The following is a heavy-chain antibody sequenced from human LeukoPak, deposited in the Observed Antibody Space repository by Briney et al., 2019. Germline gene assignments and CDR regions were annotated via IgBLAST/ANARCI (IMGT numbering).Heavy chain of an antibody. D-gene: IGHD3-22*01. CDR3: AKDARENYYDSSGYYSLMWYFDY. Sequence: GGSLRLSCAASGFTFSSYAMSWVRQAPGKGLEWVSDISGSGGSTSYADSVKGRFTISRDNSKNTLYLQMNSLRAEDTAVYYCAKDARENYYDSSGYYSLMWYFDYWGQGTLVTVSS. CDR1: GFTFSSYA. V-gene: IGHV3-23*01. CDR2: ISGSGGST. J-gene: IGHJ4*02.